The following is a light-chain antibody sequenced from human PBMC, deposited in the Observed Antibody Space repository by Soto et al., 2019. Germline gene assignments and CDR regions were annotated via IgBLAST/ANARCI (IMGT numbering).Light chain of an antibody. CDR3: QQYDTWPLT. V-gene: IGKV3-15*01. Sequence: EVVMTQSPATLSVSPGERATLSCTASESVGSNLAWYQQKPGLAPRFLIYDASTRATVIPARFSGSGSGTDFTLTISSLQSEDFAVYECQQYDTWPLTFGGGTKVDIK. CDR1: ESVGSN. J-gene: IGKJ4*01. CDR2: DAS.